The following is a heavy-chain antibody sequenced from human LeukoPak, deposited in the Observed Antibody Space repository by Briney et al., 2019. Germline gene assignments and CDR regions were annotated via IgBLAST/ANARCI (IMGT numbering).Heavy chain of an antibody. Sequence: PGGSLRLSCAASGFTFSSYAMSWVRQALGKGLEWVSAISGSGGSTYYADSVKGRFTISRDNSKNTLYLQMNSLRAEDTAVYYCAKRDRRITMIVVDHDYWGQGTLVTVSS. D-gene: IGHD3-22*01. CDR2: ISGSGGST. J-gene: IGHJ4*02. V-gene: IGHV3-23*01. CDR3: AKRDRRITMIVVDHDY. CDR1: GFTFSSYA.